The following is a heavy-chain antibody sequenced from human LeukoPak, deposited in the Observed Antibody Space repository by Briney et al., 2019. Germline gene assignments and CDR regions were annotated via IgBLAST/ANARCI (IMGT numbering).Heavy chain of an antibody. CDR3: ARVIGYSGYETFDY. Sequence: ASVKVSCKASGGTFSSYAISWVRQAPGQGLEWMGGIIPIFGTANYAQKFQGRVTITADESTSTAYMELSSLRSEDTAVYYCARVIGYSGYETFDYWGQGTLVTASS. CDR2: IIPIFGTA. J-gene: IGHJ4*02. V-gene: IGHV1-69*13. D-gene: IGHD5-12*01. CDR1: GGTFSSYA.